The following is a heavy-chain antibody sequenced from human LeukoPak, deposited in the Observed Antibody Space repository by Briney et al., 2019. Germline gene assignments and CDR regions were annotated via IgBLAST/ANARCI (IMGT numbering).Heavy chain of an antibody. CDR3: ARWLRGIADEDGVDV. CDR2: ITSRGSTI. D-gene: IGHD6-13*01. Sequence: PGGSLRLSCAASGFTLSDYYLTWIRQAPGKGLEWVSYITSRGSTIYHADSVKGRFTISRDNAKNSLYLQMNSLRAEDTAVYYCARWLRGIADEDGVDVWSQGTTVTVSS. V-gene: IGHV3-11*01. J-gene: IGHJ6*02. CDR1: GFTLSDYY.